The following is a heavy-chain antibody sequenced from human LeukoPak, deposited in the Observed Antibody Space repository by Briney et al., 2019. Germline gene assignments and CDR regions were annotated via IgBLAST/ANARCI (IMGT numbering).Heavy chain of an antibody. CDR1: GYTFTSYD. J-gene: IGHJ6*02. CDR2: MNPNSGNT. CDR3: ASKDYYYYGMDV. V-gene: IGHV1-8*01. Sequence: ASVKVSCKASGYTFTSYDINWVRQATGQGLGWMGWMNPNSGNTGYTQKFKGRVTMTRNTSISTAYMELSSLRSEDTAVYYCASKDYYYYGMDVWGQGTTVTVSS.